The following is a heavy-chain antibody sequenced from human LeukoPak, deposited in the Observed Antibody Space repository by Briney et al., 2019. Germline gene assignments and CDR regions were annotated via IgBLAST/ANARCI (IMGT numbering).Heavy chain of an antibody. V-gene: IGHV3-23*01. J-gene: IGHJ6*02. CDR2: ITGSGGDT. CDR1: GFTFSGFA. Sequence: GGSLRLSCAASGFTFSGFAMAWVRQVPGKGLEWVSAITGSGGDTYHADSVKGRFTISRDNSRNTLSLQMNSLRADDTAVYYCAKVEEYSSSWLARGYYYYGMDVWGQGTTVTVSS. CDR3: AKVEEYSSSWLARGYYYYGMDV. D-gene: IGHD6-13*01.